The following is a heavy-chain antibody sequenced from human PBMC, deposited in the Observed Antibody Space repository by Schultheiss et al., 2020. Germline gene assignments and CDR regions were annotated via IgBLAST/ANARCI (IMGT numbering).Heavy chain of an antibody. D-gene: IGHD3-22*01. V-gene: IGHV3-30*03. J-gene: IGHJ4*02. CDR2: ISYDGSNK. Sequence: LKISCAASGFTFSSYGMHWVRQAPGKGLEWVAVISYDGSNKYYADSVKGRFTISRDNSKNTLYLQMNSLRAEDTAVYYCAGDSSGYYYFDYWGQGTLVTVSS. CDR1: GFTFSSYG. CDR3: AGDSSGYYYFDY.